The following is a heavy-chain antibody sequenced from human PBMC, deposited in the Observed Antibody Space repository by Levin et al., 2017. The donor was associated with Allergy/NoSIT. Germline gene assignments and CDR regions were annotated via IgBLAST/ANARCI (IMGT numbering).Heavy chain of an antibody. D-gene: IGHD3-3*01. V-gene: IGHV4-31*03. Sequence: SETLSLTCTVSGGSISSGGYYWSWIRQHPGKGLEWIGYIYYSGSTYYNPSLKSRVTISVDTSKNQFSLKLSSVTAADTAVYYCARVVDDFWSGDRGEFDYWGQGTLVTVSS. CDR1: GGSISSGGYY. CDR2: IYYSGST. J-gene: IGHJ4*02. CDR3: ARVVDDFWSGDRGEFDY.